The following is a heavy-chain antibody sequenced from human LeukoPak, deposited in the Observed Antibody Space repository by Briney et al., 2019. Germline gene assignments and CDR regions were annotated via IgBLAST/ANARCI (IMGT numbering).Heavy chain of an antibody. CDR1: GGSISGSY. J-gene: IGHJ4*02. D-gene: IGHD2/OR15-2a*01. CDR3: ARHGDYASTTYDFDY. Sequence: SETLSLTCTVSGGSISGSYWSWIRQPPGKGLEWIGYIYYSGSTNYNPSLGCRVTISVDTSKNQFSLKLSSVTAADTAVYYCARHGDYASTTYDFDYGGQGTLVTVSS. V-gene: IGHV4-59*08. CDR2: IYYSGST.